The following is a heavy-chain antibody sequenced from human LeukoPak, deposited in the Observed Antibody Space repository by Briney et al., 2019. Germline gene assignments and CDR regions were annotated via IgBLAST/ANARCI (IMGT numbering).Heavy chain of an antibody. J-gene: IGHJ4*02. Sequence: ASVKVSCKASGYTSTTCGISWVRQAPGQGLEWMAWISTYRGDTNLARKFQGRVTTTRDTLTNTAFMELRSLRSDDTAVYYCASETVGAFDYWGQGTLVTVSS. CDR2: ISTYRGDT. V-gene: IGHV1-18*01. CDR1: GYTSTTCG. D-gene: IGHD1-26*01. CDR3: ASETVGAFDY.